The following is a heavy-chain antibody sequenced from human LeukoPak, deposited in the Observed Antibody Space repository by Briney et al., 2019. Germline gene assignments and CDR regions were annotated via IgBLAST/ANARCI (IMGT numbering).Heavy chain of an antibody. CDR1: GFTVSSNY. Sequence: GGSLRLSCAASGFTVSSNYMNWVRQAPGKGLEWVSLISSGGTTYYTDSVKGRFTISRDNSKSTLYLQMDSLRAEDTAVYYCARDPSPVYYASGSSKYYYYGMDVWGPGTTVTVSS. CDR3: ARDPSPVYYASGSSKYYYYGMDV. D-gene: IGHD3-10*01. V-gene: IGHV3-66*01. CDR2: ISSGGTT. J-gene: IGHJ6*02.